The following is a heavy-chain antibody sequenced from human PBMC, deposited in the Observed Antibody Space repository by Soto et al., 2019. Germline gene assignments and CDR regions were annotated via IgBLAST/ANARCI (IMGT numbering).Heavy chain of an antibody. CDR1: GGSISSGGYY. J-gene: IGHJ5*02. Sequence: PSETLSLTCTVSGGSISSGGYYWSWIRQHPGKGLEWIGYIYYSGSTYYNPSLKSRVTISVDTSKNQFSLKLSSVTAADTAVYYCARGGGRGAFWFDPWGQGTLVTVSS. D-gene: IGHD1-26*01. CDR3: ARGGGRGAFWFDP. V-gene: IGHV4-31*03. CDR2: IYYSGST.